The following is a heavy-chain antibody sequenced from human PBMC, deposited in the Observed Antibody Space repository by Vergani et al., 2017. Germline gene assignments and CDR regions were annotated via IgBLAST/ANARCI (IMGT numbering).Heavy chain of an antibody. CDR1: NYSLARDFF. CDR3: ARHGGSGNYYHLLDS. J-gene: IGHJ5*01. D-gene: IGHD3-3*01. V-gene: IGHV4-38-2*02. Sequence: QVHLQESGPGLLKPSETLSLTCSVSNYSLARDFFWGWIRRSPGKGLEYIASIYHGEMTYYNPSLKSRATISIDTSENVISVRLASVTAADTALYHCARHGGSGNYYHLLDSWGQGTLVIVFS. CDR2: IYHGEMT.